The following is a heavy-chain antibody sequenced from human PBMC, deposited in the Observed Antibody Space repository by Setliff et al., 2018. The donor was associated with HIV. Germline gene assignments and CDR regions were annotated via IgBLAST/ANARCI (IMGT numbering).Heavy chain of an antibody. CDR2: VYYSGGT. CDR1: GGSTSSSSNY. Sequence: SETLSLTCTVSGGSTSSSSNYWGWIRQPPGKGLEWIGSVYYSGGTYCNPSLKSRVTISVDTSNNQFSLKLSSVTAADTAVYYCARDPGYFSGHIFDLWGQGTMVTVSS. V-gene: IGHV4-39*07. CDR3: ARDPGYFSGHIFDL. J-gene: IGHJ3*01. D-gene: IGHD2-15*01.